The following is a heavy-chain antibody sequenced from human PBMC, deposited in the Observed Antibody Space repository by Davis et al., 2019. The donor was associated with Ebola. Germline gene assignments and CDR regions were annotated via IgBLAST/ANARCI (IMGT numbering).Heavy chain of an antibody. V-gene: IGHV1-69*02. J-gene: IGHJ4*02. CDR3: ANAASGNFYFDY. CDR2: IIPILGIA. D-gene: IGHD3-10*01. CDR1: GGTFSSYT. Sequence: SVKVSCKASGGTFSSYTISWVRQAPGQGLEWMGRIIPILGIANYAQKFQGRVTITADKSTSTAYLELSSLRSEDTAVYYCANAASGNFYFDYWGQGSLVTVSS.